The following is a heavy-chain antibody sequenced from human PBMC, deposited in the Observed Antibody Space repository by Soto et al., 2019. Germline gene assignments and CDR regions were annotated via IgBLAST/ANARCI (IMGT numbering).Heavy chain of an antibody. J-gene: IGHJ6*02. CDR1: DYSFISYW. D-gene: IGHD2-2*01. CDR3: ARSGDSRTSSSRHYYGMDV. Sequence: GESLKISCKGSDYSFISYWIVWVRQMPGKGLEWMGIIYPGDSDTRYSPSFQGQVTISADKSISTGYLQWSSLKASDTAIYYCARSGDSRTSSSRHYYGMDVWGQGTTVTVSS. V-gene: IGHV5-51*01. CDR2: IYPGDSDT.